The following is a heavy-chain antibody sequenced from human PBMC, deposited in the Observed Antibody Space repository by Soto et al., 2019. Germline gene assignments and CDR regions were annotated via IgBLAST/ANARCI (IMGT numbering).Heavy chain of an antibody. Sequence: QVQLVESGGGVVQPGRSLRLSCAASGFTFSSYAMHWVRQAPGKGLEWVAVISYDGSNKYYADSVKGRFSISRDNSKNTLYLQMSRLRAEDTAVYYCARHKRDLRFLEWSYYFDYWGQGTLVTVSS. D-gene: IGHD3-3*01. J-gene: IGHJ4*02. CDR3: ARHKRDLRFLEWSYYFDY. CDR1: GFTFSSYA. V-gene: IGHV3-30-3*01. CDR2: ISYDGSNK.